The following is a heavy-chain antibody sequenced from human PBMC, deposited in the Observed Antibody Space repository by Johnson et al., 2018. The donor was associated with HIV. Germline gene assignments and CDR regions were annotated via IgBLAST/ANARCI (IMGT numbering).Heavy chain of an antibody. CDR2: IKQDGSEK. CDR3: ARKDYSAFDI. CDR1: GFTFTSYW. V-gene: IGHV3-7*05. J-gene: IGHJ3*02. Sequence: VQLVESGGGLVQPGGSLRLSCAASGFTFTSYWMTWVRQAPGKGLEWVANIKQDGSEKYYVDSVKGRFTISRDNAKNSVYLQMNSLRAEDTAVYYCARKDYSAFDIWGQGTMVTVSS. D-gene: IGHD4-11*01.